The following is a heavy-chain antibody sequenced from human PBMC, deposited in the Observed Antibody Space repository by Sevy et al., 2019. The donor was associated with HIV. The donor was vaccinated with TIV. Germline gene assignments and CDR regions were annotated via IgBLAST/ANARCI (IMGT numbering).Heavy chain of an antibody. V-gene: IGHV3-73*01. CDR3: TRLGYYDSSGYYNY. D-gene: IGHD3-22*01. CDR1: GFTFSGSA. CDR2: IRSKANSYAT. Sequence: GGSLRLSCAASGFTFSGSAMHWVRQASGKGLEWVGRIRSKANSYATAYAASVKGRFTISRDDSKNTAYRQMNSMKTEDTTVYYCTRLGYYDSSGYYNYWGQGTLVTVSS. J-gene: IGHJ4*02.